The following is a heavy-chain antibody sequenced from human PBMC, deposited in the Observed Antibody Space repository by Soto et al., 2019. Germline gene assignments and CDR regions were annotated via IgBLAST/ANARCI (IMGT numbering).Heavy chain of an antibody. CDR1: GFTFTSSA. Sequence: SVKVSCKASGFTFTSSAVQWVRQARGQRLEWIGWIVVGSGNTNYAQKFQERVTITRDMSTSTAYMELSSLRSEDTAVYYCAADYRRDGYNSVADYWGQGTLVTVSS. J-gene: IGHJ4*02. D-gene: IGHD5-12*01. V-gene: IGHV1-58*01. CDR3: AADYRRDGYNSVADY. CDR2: IVVGSGNT.